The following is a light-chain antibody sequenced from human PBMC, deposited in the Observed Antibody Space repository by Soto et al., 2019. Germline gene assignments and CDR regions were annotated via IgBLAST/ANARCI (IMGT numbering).Light chain of an antibody. Sequence: QSALTQPASVSGSPGQSITISCTGTSSDIGGYNFVSWYQQHPGKTPKLMFYDVTNRPSGVSDRFSGSKSGNTASLTISGQQTETEAVYYCSSYTTPNDVVFGGGNHMNVL. CDR1: SSDIGGYNF. J-gene: IGLJ2*01. CDR3: SSYTTPNDVV. CDR2: DVT. V-gene: IGLV2-14*03.